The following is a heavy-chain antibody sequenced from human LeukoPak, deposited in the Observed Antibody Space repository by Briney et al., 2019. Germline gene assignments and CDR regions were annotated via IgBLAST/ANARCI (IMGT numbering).Heavy chain of an antibody. Sequence: PSETLSLTCTVSGDSISSNYWSWIRQPPGKGLEWVSGISGRGSSTYYAESVKGRFTISRDNSKNTLYLQMNSLRAEDTAVYYCARQPDDFSGWNNGQDFFDYWGQGTLVTVSS. CDR1: GDSISSNY. D-gene: IGHD6-19*01. CDR2: ISGRGSST. V-gene: IGHV3-23*01. CDR3: ARQPDDFSGWNNGQDFFDY. J-gene: IGHJ4*02.